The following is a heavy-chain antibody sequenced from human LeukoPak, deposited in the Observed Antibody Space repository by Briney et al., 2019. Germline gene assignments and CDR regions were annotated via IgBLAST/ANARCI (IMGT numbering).Heavy chain of an antibody. D-gene: IGHD4/OR15-4a*01. CDR2: INSNSGGT. CDR1: GYTFTGYY. Sequence: ASVKVSCKVSGYTFTGYYMHWVRQAPGQGLEWMGRINSNSGGTNYEQKFQGRVTMTRDTSISTAYMELSRLRSDDTAVYYCASGRDYGGNLCYFDYWGQGTLVTVSS. V-gene: IGHV1-2*06. J-gene: IGHJ4*02. CDR3: ASGRDYGGNLCYFDY.